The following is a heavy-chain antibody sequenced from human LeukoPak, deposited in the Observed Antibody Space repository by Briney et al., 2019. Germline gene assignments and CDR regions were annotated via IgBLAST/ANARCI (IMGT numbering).Heavy chain of an antibody. CDR3: ARDQDGVGTTIDF. CDR1: GFNFSPYW. V-gene: IGHV3-74*01. Sequence: GGSLRLSCAASGFNFSPYWMHWVRQAPGKGLVWVARINGDGSGTWYADSVKGRFTISRDNARNTLSLQMNSLRAEDTALYYCARDQDGVGTTIDFWGQETLVTVSS. D-gene: IGHD1/OR15-1a*01. CDR2: INGDGSGT. J-gene: IGHJ4*02.